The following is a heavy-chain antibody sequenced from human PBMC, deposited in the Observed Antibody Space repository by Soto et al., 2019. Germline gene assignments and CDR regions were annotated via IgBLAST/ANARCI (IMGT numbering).Heavy chain of an antibody. D-gene: IGHD2-2*01. CDR3: AKVNDIVVVPAAASDI. V-gene: IGHV3-23*01. Sequence: GGSLRLSCAASGFTFTKYVMSWVRQVPGKGLEWVAAISVSGGDTFYADSVKGRFIISRDNSKNTVSLQMNSLRAEDTAVYYCAKVNDIVVVPAAASDIWGQGTMVT. CDR1: GFTFTKYV. J-gene: IGHJ3*02. CDR2: ISVSGGDT.